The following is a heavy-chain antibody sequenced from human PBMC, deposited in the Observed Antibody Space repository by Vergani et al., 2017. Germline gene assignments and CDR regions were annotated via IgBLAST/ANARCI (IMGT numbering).Heavy chain of an antibody. Sequence: EVQLLESGGGLVQPGGSLRLSCAASGFTFSSYSMSWVRQAPGKGLGWVSAISCSGGSTYYADSVKGRLTISRDNSKNTLYLQMNSRRAEDTAGYYCAEDISGASNRYYCYGMDVWGQGTTVTVSS. CDR2: ISCSGGST. CDR1: GFTFSSYS. CDR3: AEDISGASNRYYCYGMDV. J-gene: IGHJ6*02. D-gene: IGHD1-26*01. V-gene: IGHV3-23*01.